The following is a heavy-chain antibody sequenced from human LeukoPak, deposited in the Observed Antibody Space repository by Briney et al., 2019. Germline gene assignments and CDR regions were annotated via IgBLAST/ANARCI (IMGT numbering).Heavy chain of an antibody. CDR1: GFTFSSYW. CDR2: IKEDGGEK. V-gene: IGHV3-7*01. J-gene: IGHJ4*02. CDR3: ARVSYGDLYYFDY. Sequence: GGSLRLSCAASGFTFSSYWMIWVRQAPGKGLEWVANIKEDGGEKYYVDSVKGRFTISRDNAKNTLYLQMNSLRAEDTAVYYCARVSYGDLYYFDYWGQGTLVTVSS. D-gene: IGHD4-17*01.